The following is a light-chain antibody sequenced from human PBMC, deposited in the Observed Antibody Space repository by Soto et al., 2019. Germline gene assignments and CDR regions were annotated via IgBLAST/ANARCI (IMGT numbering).Light chain of an antibody. Sequence: QSALTQPASVSGSPGQSITISCTGTSSDVGSYNLVSWYQQYPGKAPKLMIYEGSKRPSGVSNRFSGSKSGNTASLTISGLQAEDEADYYCCSYAGSSTFPGFGGGTKVTVL. J-gene: IGLJ2*01. V-gene: IGLV2-23*03. CDR1: SSDVGSYNL. CDR3: CSYAGSSTFPG. CDR2: EGS.